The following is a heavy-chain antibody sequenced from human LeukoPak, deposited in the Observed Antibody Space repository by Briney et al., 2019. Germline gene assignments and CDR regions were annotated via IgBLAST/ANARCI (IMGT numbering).Heavy chain of an antibody. D-gene: IGHD2-15*01. V-gene: IGHV4-30-2*01. CDR1: GGSISSGGYS. Sequence: PSQTLSLTCAVSGGSISSGGYSWSWIRQPPGKGLEWIGYIYHSGSTYYNPSLKSRVTISVDRSKNQFSLKLSSVTAADTAVYYCARGYCSGGSCYFPYYYGMDVWGQGTTVTVSS. CDR3: ARGYCSGGSCYFPYYYGMDV. CDR2: IYHSGST. J-gene: IGHJ6*02.